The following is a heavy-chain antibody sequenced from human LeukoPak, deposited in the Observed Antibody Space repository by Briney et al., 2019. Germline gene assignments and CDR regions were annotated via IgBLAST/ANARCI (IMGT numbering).Heavy chain of an antibody. CDR1: GFTFNSYW. CDR3: ASVREWQLQNAPFDY. Sequence: TGGSLRLSCAASGFTFNSYWMSWVRQAPGKGLEWVANIKQDGSEKYYVDSVKGRFTISRDNAKNSLYLHMNSLRAEDTAVYYCASVREWQLQNAPFDYWGQGTLVTVPS. V-gene: IGHV3-7*01. D-gene: IGHD1-26*01. CDR2: IKQDGSEK. J-gene: IGHJ4*02.